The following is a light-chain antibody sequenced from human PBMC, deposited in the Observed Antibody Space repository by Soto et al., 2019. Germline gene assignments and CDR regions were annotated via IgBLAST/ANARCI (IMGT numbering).Light chain of an antibody. J-gene: IGKJ1*01. CDR1: QSVSSSY. CDR2: GTS. Sequence: EIVVTQSPGTLSLSPGERATLSCRASQSVSSSYLAWYQQKPGQAPRLLIYGTSSRATGIPDRFSGSGSGTDFTLTISRLEPEDFAVYYCQQYGSSRAFGQGTRWIS. V-gene: IGKV3-20*01. CDR3: QQYGSSRA.